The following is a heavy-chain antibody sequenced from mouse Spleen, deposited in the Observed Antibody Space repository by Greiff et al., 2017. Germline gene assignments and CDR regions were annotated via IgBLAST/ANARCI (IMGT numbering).Heavy chain of an antibody. J-gene: IGHJ4*01. CDR2: ISSGGSYT. Sequence: EVMLVESGGGLVKPGGSLKLSCAASGFTFSSYAMSWVRQTPEKRLEWVATISSGGSYTYYPDSVKGRFTISRDNAKNTLYLQMSSLRSEDTAMYYCARHGGVYAMDYWGQGTSVTVSS. CDR3: ARHGGVYAMDY. V-gene: IGHV5-9-1*01. CDR1: GFTFSSYA.